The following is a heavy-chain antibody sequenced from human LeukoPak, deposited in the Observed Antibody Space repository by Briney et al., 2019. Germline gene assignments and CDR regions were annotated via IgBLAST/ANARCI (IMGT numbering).Heavy chain of an antibody. CDR2: INWNGGST. V-gene: IGHV3-20*01. CDR1: GFTFGDYG. J-gene: IGHJ4*02. Sequence: GGSLRLSCAASGFTFGDYGMSWVRQAPGKGLEWVSGINWNGGSTGYADSVKGRFTISRDTAKSSLYLQMNSLRAEDTALYHCARGMRSSGFFDYWGQGTLVTVSS. CDR3: ARGMRSSGFFDY. D-gene: IGHD6-19*01.